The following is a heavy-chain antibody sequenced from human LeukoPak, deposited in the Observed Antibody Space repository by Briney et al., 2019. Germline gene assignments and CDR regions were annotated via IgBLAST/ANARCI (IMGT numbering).Heavy chain of an antibody. CDR3: AKGHIVGAITEFDY. J-gene: IGHJ4*02. CDR1: GFTFDDYT. CDR2: ISWDGGST. Sequence: SGGSLRLSCAASGFTFDDYTMHWVRQTPGKGLEWVSLISWDGGSTYYADSVKGRFTISRDNSKNSLYLQMNSLRTEDTALYYCAKGHIVGAITEFDYWAREPWSPSPQ. D-gene: IGHD1-26*01. V-gene: IGHV3-43*01.